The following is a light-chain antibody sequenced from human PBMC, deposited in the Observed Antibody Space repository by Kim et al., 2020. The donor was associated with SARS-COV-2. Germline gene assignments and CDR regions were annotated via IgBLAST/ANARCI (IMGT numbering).Light chain of an antibody. J-gene: IGKJ4*01. CDR3: QHSSDWPPGVT. CDR2: DIA. V-gene: IGKV3-11*01. CDR1: QNIGDY. Sequence: IVLTQSPATLSLSPGERATLSCRASQNIGDYLAWYQHKPGQAPRLLIYDIATRATGIPARFSGSGSGTDFTLTVSSLEPEDLGVYYCQHSSDWPPGVTFGGGTKVDIK.